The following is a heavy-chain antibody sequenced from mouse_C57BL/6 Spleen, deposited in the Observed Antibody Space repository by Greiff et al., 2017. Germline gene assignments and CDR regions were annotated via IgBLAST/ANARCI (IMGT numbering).Heavy chain of an antibody. CDR2: IRSKSSNNAT. CDR3: VRDPDGAMDY. Sequence: EVMLVESGGGLVQPKGSLKLSCAASGFTFHTYAMHWVRQAPGKGLEWVASIRSKSSNNATYYADSVKDRFTISRDDSQSRLYLQMNNLKTEDTAMYYCVRDPDGAMDYWGQGTSVTVSS. V-gene: IGHV10-3*01. CDR1: GFTFHTYA. J-gene: IGHJ4*01. D-gene: IGHD2-3*01.